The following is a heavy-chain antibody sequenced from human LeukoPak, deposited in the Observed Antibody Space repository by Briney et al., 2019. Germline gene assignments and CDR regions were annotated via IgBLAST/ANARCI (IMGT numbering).Heavy chain of an antibody. CDR2: FYSGGSR. CDR1: GFTVSSNY. Sequence: GGSLRLSCAASGFTVSSNYMSWVRQAPGKGLEWVSVFYSGGSRYYADSVKGRLTISRDNSKNTLYLQMNSLRAEDTAVYYCAKANILTGYHNPHYFDYWGQGTLVTVSS. D-gene: IGHD3-9*01. V-gene: IGHV3-53*01. J-gene: IGHJ4*02. CDR3: AKANILTGYHNPHYFDY.